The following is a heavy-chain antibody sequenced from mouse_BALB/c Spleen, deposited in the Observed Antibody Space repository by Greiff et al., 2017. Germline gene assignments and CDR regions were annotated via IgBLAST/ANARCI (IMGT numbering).Heavy chain of an antibody. J-gene: IGHJ3*01. CDR1: GYTFTSYN. V-gene: IGHV1-12*01. D-gene: IGHD2-3*01. CDR3: ARDGYSFAY. Sequence: LQQPGAELVKPGASVKMSCKASGYTFTSYNMHWVKQTPGQGLEWIGAIYPGNGDTSYNQKFKGKATLTADKSSSTAYMQLSSLTSEDSAVYYCARDGYSFAYWGQGTLVTVSA. CDR2: IYPGNGDT.